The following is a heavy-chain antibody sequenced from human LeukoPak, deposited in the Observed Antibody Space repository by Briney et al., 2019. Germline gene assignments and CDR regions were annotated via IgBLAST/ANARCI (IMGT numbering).Heavy chain of an antibody. CDR3: ATVGWAAAGTTD. Sequence: ASVKVSCKASGYTFTSYAIHWVRQAPGQRLEWMGWINGGNGNTKYSQRFQGRVTFTRDTSASTAYMELRSLRSDDTAVYYCATVGWAAAGTTDWGQGTLVTVSS. D-gene: IGHD6-13*01. V-gene: IGHV1-3*01. CDR1: GYTFTSYA. J-gene: IGHJ4*02. CDR2: INGGNGNT.